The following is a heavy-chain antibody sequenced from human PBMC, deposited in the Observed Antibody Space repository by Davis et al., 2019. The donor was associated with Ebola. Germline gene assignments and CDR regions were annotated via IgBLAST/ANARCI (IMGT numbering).Heavy chain of an antibody. CDR1: GGSISSGDYY. CDR2: IYYSGST. V-gene: IGHV4-30-4*02. D-gene: IGHD6-19*01. Sequence: PSETLSLTCTVSGGSISSGDYYWSWIRQPPGKGLEWIGYIYYSGSTYYNPSLKSRVTISVDTSKNQFSLKPGSVTAADTAVYYCAGDDGIAVAGTTFNWFDPWGQGTLVTVSS. J-gene: IGHJ5*02. CDR3: AGDDGIAVAGTTFNWFDP.